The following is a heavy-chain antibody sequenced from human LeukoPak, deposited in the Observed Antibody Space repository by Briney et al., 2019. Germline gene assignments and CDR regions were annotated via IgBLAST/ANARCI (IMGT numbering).Heavy chain of an antibody. CDR1: GYTLTELS. CDR2: FDPEDGET. J-gene: IGHJ4*02. D-gene: IGHD3-22*01. Sequence: GASVKVSCKVSGYTLTELSMHWVRQAPGKGLEWMGGFDPEDGETIHAQKFQGRVTMTEDTSTDTAYMELSSLRSEDTAVYYCARSITYDSSGYYYLGYWGQGTLVTVSS. V-gene: IGHV1-24*01. CDR3: ARSITYDSSGYYYLGY.